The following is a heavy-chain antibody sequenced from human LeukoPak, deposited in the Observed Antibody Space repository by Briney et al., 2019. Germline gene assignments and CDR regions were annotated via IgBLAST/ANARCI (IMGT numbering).Heavy chain of an antibody. V-gene: IGHV4-31*03. CDR3: AGGDVDTALVDF. J-gene: IGHJ4*02. D-gene: IGHD5-18*01. CDR1: GGSISSGDYY. CDR2: IYYSGST. Sequence: PSQTLSLTCTVSGGSISSGDYYWGWLRQHPGKGLEWIGYIYYSGSTYYNPSLKSRVTISIDTSENQFSLILSSVTAADTAVYYCAGGDVDTALVDFWGQGTLVTVSS.